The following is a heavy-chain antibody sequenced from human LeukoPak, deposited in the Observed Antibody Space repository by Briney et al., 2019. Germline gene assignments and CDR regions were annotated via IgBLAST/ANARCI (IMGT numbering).Heavy chain of an antibody. D-gene: IGHD6-19*01. CDR1: GGSVSSSNYY. J-gene: IGHJ5*02. CDR3: ARRRAGRDWFDP. Sequence: SETLSLTCTVSGGSVSSSNYYWGWIRQPPGQGLEWIGSIYYSGNTYYNPSLKSRVTISVDTSKNQFSLKLSSVTATDTAVYYCARRRAGRDWFDPWGQGTLVTVSS. CDR2: IYYSGNT. V-gene: IGHV4-39*01.